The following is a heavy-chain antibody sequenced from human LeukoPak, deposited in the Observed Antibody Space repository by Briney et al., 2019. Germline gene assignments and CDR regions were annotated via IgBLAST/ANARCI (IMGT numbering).Heavy chain of an antibody. D-gene: IGHD4-11*01. V-gene: IGHV3-23*01. J-gene: IGHJ4*02. CDR3: AKDGGTVTSYYFDS. CDR1: GFTFSSYG. Sequence: TGGSLRLSCAASGFTFSSYGMSWVRQAPGKGLEWVSAISGSGGSTYYADSVKGRFTISRDNSKNTLYLQMNSLRAEDTAVYYCAKDGGTVTSYYFDSWGLGTLVTVSS. CDR2: ISGSGGST.